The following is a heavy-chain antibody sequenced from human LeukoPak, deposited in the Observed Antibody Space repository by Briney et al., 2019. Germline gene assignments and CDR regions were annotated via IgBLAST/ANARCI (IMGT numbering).Heavy chain of an antibody. Sequence: GGSLRLSCGASGFTFSDYYMSWIRQAPGKGLEWVSYISSSGSTIYYADSVKGRFTISRDNAKNSLYLQMNSLRAEDTAVYYCASHRLGYPPPCPDYWGQGTLVTVSS. CDR2: ISSSGSTI. CDR1: GFTFSDYY. D-gene: IGHD5-12*01. CDR3: ASHRLGYPPPCPDY. J-gene: IGHJ4*02. V-gene: IGHV3-11*04.